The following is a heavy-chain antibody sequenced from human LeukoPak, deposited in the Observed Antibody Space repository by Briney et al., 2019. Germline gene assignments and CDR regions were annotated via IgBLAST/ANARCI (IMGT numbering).Heavy chain of an antibody. CDR2: IIPILGIA. CDR1: GGTFSSYA. V-gene: IGHV1-69*04. CDR3: ARAVGYCSSTSCYRGMDV. D-gene: IGHD2-2*03. J-gene: IGHJ6*02. Sequence: VASVKVSCKASGGTFSSYAISWVRQAPGQGLEWMGRIIPILGIANYAQKFQGRVTITADKSTSTAYMELSSLRSEDTAVYYCARAVGYCSSTSCYRGMDVWGQGTTVTVSS.